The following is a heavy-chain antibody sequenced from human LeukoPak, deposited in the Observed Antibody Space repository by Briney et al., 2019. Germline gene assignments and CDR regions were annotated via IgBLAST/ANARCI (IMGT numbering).Heavy chain of an antibody. CDR2: IYYNGNT. V-gene: IGHV4-59*01. D-gene: IGHD6-19*01. J-gene: IGHJ5*02. CDR3: ARTGWYRTPSSPNWFDP. CDR1: DDSISSYY. Sequence: SETLSLTCTVSDDSISSYYWSWIRQPPGKGLEWIGFIYYNGNTYYNPSLKSRVTISMDTSNNQFSLYLSSVTAADTAVYYCARTGWYRTPSSPNWFDPWGQGTLVTVSS.